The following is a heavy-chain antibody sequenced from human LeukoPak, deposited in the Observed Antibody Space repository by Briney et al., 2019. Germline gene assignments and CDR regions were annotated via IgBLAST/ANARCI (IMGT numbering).Heavy chain of an antibody. CDR2: INSDGSRT. V-gene: IGHV3-74*01. CDR1: GFTFSSYW. Sequence: PGGSLRLSCAASGFTFSSYWMHWVRQAPGKGLVWVSRINSDGSRTNNADSVKGRFTISRDNAKNTLYLQMNSLRAEDTAVYYCARVAYYYDSSGYLVYFDYWGQGTLVTVSS. D-gene: IGHD3-22*01. CDR3: ARVAYYYDSSGYLVYFDY. J-gene: IGHJ4*02.